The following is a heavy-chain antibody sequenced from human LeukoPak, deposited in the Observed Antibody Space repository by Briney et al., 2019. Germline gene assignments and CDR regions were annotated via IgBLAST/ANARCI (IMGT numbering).Heavy chain of an antibody. Sequence: PGGSLRLSCAVSGLPFSVYGLHWVRQAPGRGLEWVAFLRSDGIDKTYADSVKGRFTISRDTSKNTVYLQMDSLRPEDTAVYYCAQDQVWTWDYWGQGTLIVVSS. CDR3: AQDQVWTWDY. V-gene: IGHV3-30*02. D-gene: IGHD2-21*01. CDR1: GLPFSVYG. CDR2: LRSDGIDK. J-gene: IGHJ4*02.